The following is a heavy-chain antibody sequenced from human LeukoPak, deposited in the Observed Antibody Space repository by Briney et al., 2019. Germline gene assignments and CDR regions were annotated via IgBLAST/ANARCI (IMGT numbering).Heavy chain of an antibody. V-gene: IGHV1-69*01. D-gene: IGHD1-26*01. CDR3: ARVSLVGARPEDHYYYYYYMDV. CDR2: IIPIFGTA. J-gene: IGHJ6*03. CDR1: GGTFSSYA. Sequence: ASVKVSCKASGGTFSSYAISWVRQAPGQGLEWMGGIIPIFGTANYAQKFQGRVTVTADESTSTAYMELSSLRSEDTAVYYCARVSLVGARPEDHYYYYYYMDVWGKGTTVTVSS.